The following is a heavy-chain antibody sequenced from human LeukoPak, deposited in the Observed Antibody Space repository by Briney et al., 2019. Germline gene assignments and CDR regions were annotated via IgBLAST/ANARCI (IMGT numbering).Heavy chain of an antibody. CDR2: IIPIFGTA. CDR3: ARGNYYYDSSGYYYGQFDY. D-gene: IGHD3-22*01. J-gene: IGHJ4*02. Sequence: SVKVSCKASGGTFSSYAISWVRQAPEQGLEWMGGIIPIFGTANYAQKFQGRVTITADESTSTAYMELSSLRSEDTAVYYCARGNYYYDSSGYYYGQFDYWGQGTLVTVSS. CDR1: GGTFSSYA. V-gene: IGHV1-69*13.